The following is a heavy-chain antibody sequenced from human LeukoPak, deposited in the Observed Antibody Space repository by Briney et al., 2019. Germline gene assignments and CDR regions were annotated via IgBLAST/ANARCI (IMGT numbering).Heavy chain of an antibody. CDR3: SRESGAFSPFGY. J-gene: IGHJ4*02. V-gene: IGHV4-4*02. Sequence: QPGGSLRLSCAASGFAFSRYEMNWVRQAPGQGLEWIGEISLSGLTNYNPSLKSRVTMSLDKSKNLLSLTLTSVTAADTAVYYCSRESGAFSPFGYWGQGTLVTVTS. D-gene: IGHD1-26*01. CDR1: GFAFSRYEM. CDR2: ISLSGLT.